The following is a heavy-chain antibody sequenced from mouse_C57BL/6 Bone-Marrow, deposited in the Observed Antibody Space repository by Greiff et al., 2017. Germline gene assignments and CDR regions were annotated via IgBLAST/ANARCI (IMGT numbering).Heavy chain of an antibody. Sequence: EVQRVESGGGLVQPGGSLKLSCAASGFTFSDYYMYWVRQTPEKRLEWVAYISNGGGSTYYPDTVKGRFTISRDNAKNTLYLQMSRLKSEDTAMYYCARHYGYDGYWYFDVWGTGTTVTVSS. CDR1: GFTFSDYY. CDR3: ARHYGYDGYWYFDV. D-gene: IGHD2-2*01. V-gene: IGHV5-12*01. J-gene: IGHJ1*03. CDR2: ISNGGGST.